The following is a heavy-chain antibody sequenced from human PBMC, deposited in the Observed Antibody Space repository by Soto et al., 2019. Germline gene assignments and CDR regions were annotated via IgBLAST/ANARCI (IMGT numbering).Heavy chain of an antibody. CDR2: ISGSGGST. Sequence: GGSLRLSCAASGFTFRSYAMSGVRQAPGKGLEWVSAISGSGGSTYYADSVKGRFTISRDNSKNTLYLQMNSLRAEDTAVYYCAKDTWGRVVTTFYSGMDVGVQGTTVTVSS. J-gene: IGHJ6*02. CDR1: GFTFRSYA. D-gene: IGHD2-21*02. V-gene: IGHV3-23*01. CDR3: AKDTWGRVVTTFYSGMDV.